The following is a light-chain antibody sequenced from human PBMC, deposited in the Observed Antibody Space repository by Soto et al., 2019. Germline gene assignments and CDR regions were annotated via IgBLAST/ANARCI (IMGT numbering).Light chain of an antibody. Sequence: IVMTQSPATLSLSPGERATLSCRASQNIDNHLAWYQQIPGQAPRLLMYAASTRATGIPARFSVSGSGTEFTLTISSIQSEDFAVYYCQEYNKWPSWTFGRGTKVEIK. CDR2: AAS. J-gene: IGKJ1*01. CDR3: QEYNKWPSWT. V-gene: IGKV3D-15*01. CDR1: QNIDNH.